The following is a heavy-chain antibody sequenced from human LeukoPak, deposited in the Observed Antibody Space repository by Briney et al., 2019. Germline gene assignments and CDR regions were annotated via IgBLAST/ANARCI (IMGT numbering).Heavy chain of an antibody. CDR3: AREYNSRATFDY. J-gene: IGHJ4*02. Sequence: GGSLRLSCAASASGVAFTSHSMNWVRQAPGKGLEWISYIHSSGDYIFYADSVKGRFTVSRDNARNSLYLQMNSLRAEDTAIHYCAREYNSRATFDYWGQGTLVTVSS. V-gene: IGHV3-21*05. CDR2: IHSSGDYI. D-gene: IGHD1-20*01. CDR1: ASGVAFTSHS.